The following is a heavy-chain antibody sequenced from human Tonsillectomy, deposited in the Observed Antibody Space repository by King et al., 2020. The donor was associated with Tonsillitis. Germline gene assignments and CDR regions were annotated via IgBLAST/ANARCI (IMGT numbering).Heavy chain of an antibody. CDR2: ISGSRNYR. J-gene: IGHJ4*02. CDR1: GFTFSTYS. CDR3: ARAHYYDSSGYYFFDY. D-gene: IGHD3-22*01. V-gene: IGHV3-21*01. Sequence: VQLVESGGGLVKPGGSLRLSCAASGFTFSTYSMNWVRQAPGKGLEGVSSISGSRNYRYYADSVKGRFTISKDNAKNSLYLQMNSLGAEDTAVYYCARAHYYDSSGYYFFDYWGQGTLVTVSS.